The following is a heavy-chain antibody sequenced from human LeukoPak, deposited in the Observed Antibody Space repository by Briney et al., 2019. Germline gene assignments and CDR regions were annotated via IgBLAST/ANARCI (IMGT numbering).Heavy chain of an antibody. CDR1: GGSVTSYY. CDR3: ARVELEGDFDY. Sequence: SETLSLTCTVSGGSVTSYYWSWIRQPPGKGLEWIGYIYGSGNTNYNPSLKGRVTISVDTSKNQFSLKLSSVTAADTAVYYCARVELEGDFDYWGQGTLVTVSS. V-gene: IGHV4-59*02. J-gene: IGHJ4*02. D-gene: IGHD1-1*01. CDR2: IYGSGNT.